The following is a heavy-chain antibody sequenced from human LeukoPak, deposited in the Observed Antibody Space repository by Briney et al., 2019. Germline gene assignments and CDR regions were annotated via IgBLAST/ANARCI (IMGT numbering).Heavy chain of an antibody. J-gene: IGHJ4*02. CDR2: MNPYSGDR. V-gene: IGHV1-8*03. Sequence: ASVKVSCKTSGYTFTSYHINWVRQATGQGLEWMGWMNPYSGDRGYAQKFQGRLSITSDTSISTAYMDLSSLRSEGTAVYFCARTTSLTASGYAYWGQGTLVTVSS. D-gene: IGHD4-17*01. CDR3: ARTTSLTASGYAY. CDR1: GYTFTSYH.